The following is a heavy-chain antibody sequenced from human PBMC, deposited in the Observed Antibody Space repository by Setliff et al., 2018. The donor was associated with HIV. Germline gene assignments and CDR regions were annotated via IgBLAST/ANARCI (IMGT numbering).Heavy chain of an antibody. Sequence: ASVKVSCKSSEGTFTAYAISWVRQATGQGLEWMGWMNPDSGNTGYAQKFQGRVTMTRNTSISTAYMELSSLKSEDTAVFYCATGASDYDSSGYYPALWWWGQGTLVTV. CDR3: ATGASDYDSSGYYPALWW. D-gene: IGHD3-22*01. V-gene: IGHV1-8*02. J-gene: IGHJ4*02. CDR1: EGTFTAYA. CDR2: MNPDSGNT.